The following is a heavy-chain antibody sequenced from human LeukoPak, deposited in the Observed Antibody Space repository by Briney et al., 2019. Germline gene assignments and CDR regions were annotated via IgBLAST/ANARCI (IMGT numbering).Heavy chain of an antibody. J-gene: IGHJ4*02. CDR2: ISYDGSNK. CDR1: GFTFSSYA. D-gene: IGHD4-17*01. Sequence: PGGSLRLSCAASGFTFSSYAMHWVRQAPGKGLEWVAVISYDGSNKYYADSVKGRFTISRDNSKNTLYLQMNSLRAEDTAVYYCARGHDYGEYYFDDWGQGTLVTVSS. CDR3: ARGHDYGEYYFDD. V-gene: IGHV3-30-3*01.